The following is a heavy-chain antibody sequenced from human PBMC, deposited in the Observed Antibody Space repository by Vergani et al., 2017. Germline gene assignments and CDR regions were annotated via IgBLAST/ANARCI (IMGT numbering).Heavy chain of an antibody. J-gene: IGHJ4*02. CDR2: IGKDGINT. CDR1: GFPFSNFG. V-gene: IGHV3-30*02. D-gene: IGHD2-21*02. Sequence: VQLVESAGGVVQPGGSLRLSCAASGFPFSNFGMHWTRQGPGQGLEWLSYIGKDGINTRYRDAVKGRFTVSRDNSKDILYLQMDSLRSEDTALYYCAKYLRDSTDGLPDSWGPGTLVIVSS. CDR3: AKYLRDSTDGLPDS.